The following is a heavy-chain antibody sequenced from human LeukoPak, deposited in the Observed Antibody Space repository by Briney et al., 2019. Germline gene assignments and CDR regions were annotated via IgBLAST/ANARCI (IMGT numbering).Heavy chain of an antibody. CDR1: GYTFTSYG. Sequence: ASVKVSCKASGYTFTSYGISWVRQAPGQGLEWMGWISAYNGNTNYAQKLRGRVTMTTDTSTSTAYMELRSLRSDDTAVYYCARGPNFLEWLSVLAFDIWGQGTMVTVSS. CDR3: ARGPNFLEWLSVLAFDI. CDR2: ISAYNGNT. D-gene: IGHD3-3*01. V-gene: IGHV1-18*01. J-gene: IGHJ3*02.